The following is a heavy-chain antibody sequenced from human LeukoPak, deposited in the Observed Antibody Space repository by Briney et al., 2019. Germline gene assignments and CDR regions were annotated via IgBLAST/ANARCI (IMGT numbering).Heavy chain of an antibody. V-gene: IGHV1-2*02. Sequence: GASVKVSCKASGYTFTGYYMHWVRQAPGQGLEWMGWINPNSGGTNYAQKFQGRVTMTRDTSISTAYMELSRLRSEDTAVYYCARETGAVGELPDYWGQGTLVTVSS. J-gene: IGHJ4*02. CDR1: GYTFTGYY. CDR3: ARETGAVGELPDY. CDR2: INPNSGGT. D-gene: IGHD1-26*01.